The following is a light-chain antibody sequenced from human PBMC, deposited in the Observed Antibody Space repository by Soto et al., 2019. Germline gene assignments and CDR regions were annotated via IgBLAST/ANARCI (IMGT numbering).Light chain of an antibody. CDR3: QQYYDTPYT. CDR1: QSVFDSSNDENY. V-gene: IGKV4-1*01. CDR2: WAS. J-gene: IGKJ2*01. Sequence: DIVMTQSPDSLAVSLGERATINCKSSQSVFDSSNDENYLAWYQQKPGQPPKLLLYWASTRQSGVPDRFSGSGSGTDFALTISSLQAEDVAVYYCQQYYDTPYTFGQGTKLEIK.